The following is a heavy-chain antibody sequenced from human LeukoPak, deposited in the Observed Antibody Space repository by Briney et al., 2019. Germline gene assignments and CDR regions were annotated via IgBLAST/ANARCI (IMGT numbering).Heavy chain of an antibody. Sequence: TGGSLRLSCAASGFTFSAYAMTWVRQAPGKGLEWVWTLSGSGGITYYADSVKGRFTVSRDNSKNTLYLQMSSLRAEDTAVYYCAKDERNWNYNLASQTYDWGQGTLVTVSS. J-gene: IGHJ4*02. V-gene: IGHV3-23*01. D-gene: IGHD1-7*01. CDR1: GFTFSAYA. CDR3: AKDERNWNYNLASQTYD. CDR2: LSGSGGIT.